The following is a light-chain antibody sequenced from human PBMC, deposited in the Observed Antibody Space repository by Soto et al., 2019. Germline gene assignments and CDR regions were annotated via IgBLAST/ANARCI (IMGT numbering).Light chain of an antibody. CDR1: QSVSSSY. V-gene: IGKV3-20*01. J-gene: IGKJ4*01. CDR2: GAS. CDR3: QQYGSSPLT. Sequence: EIVLTQSPGTLSLSPGERATLSCRASQSVSSSYLAWYQQKPGQAPRLLIYGASSRATGIPDRFSGSGSGTDFTLTIRRLEPEDFAVYSCQQYGSSPLTCGGGTKVEIK.